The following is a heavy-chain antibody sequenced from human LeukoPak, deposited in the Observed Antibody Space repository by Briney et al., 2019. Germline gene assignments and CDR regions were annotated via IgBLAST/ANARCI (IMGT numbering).Heavy chain of an antibody. CDR2: IKGKPAGGST. J-gene: IGHJ3*02. Sequence: KSGGSLRLSCTASGFTFSNAWMSWVRQAPGKGLEWVGRIKGKPAGGSTDYAAPIKGRFTISRDDSKNTLYLQVNSLKVEDTAVYYCAKDDGGIYQGGAFDIWGQGTMVTVSS. V-gene: IGHV3-15*01. D-gene: IGHD1-26*01. CDR3: AKDDGGIYQGGAFDI. CDR1: GFTFSNAW.